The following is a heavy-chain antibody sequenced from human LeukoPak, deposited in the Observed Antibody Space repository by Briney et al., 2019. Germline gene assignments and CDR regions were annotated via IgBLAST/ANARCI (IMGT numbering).Heavy chain of an antibody. CDR2: IYPGDSDT. J-gene: IGHJ5*02. Sequence: KDGESLKISCKGSGYSFTSYWIGWVRQMPGKGLEWMGIIYPGDSDTRYSPSFQGQVTISADKSISTAYLQWSSLKASDTAMYYCARNPAPYISGRYTQPPFFPWGQGTLVTVSS. D-gene: IGHD3-10*01. CDR3: ARNPAPYISGRYTQPPFFP. CDR1: GYSFTSYW. V-gene: IGHV5-51*01.